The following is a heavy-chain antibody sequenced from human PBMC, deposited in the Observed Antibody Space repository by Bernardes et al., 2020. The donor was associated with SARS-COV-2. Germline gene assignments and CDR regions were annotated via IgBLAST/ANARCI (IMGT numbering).Heavy chain of an antibody. D-gene: IGHD4-17*01. Sequence: GGSLRLSCAASGFTFTSYWIHWVRQSPGGGLVWISRINTDGTNTNYADSVKGRFTVTRDNAKNTAYLQVNSLRLDDTAVYYCATGRDDYNGDWGQGTMVTGSS. CDR1: GFTFTSYW. V-gene: IGHV3-74*01. J-gene: IGHJ3*01. CDR2: INTDGTNT. CDR3: ATGRDDYNGD.